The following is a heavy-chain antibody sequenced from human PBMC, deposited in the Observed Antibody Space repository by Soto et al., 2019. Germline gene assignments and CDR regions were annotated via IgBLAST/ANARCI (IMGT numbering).Heavy chain of an antibody. CDR2: IIPIFGTA. D-gene: IGHD6-25*01. Sequence: SVKVSCKASGGTFSSYAISWVRQAPGQGLEWMGGIIPIFGTANCAQKFQGRVTITADKSTSTAYMELSSLRSEDTAVYYCARDPAAVEGDYWGQGTLVTVSS. V-gene: IGHV1-69*06. CDR3: ARDPAAVEGDY. J-gene: IGHJ4*02. CDR1: GGTFSSYA.